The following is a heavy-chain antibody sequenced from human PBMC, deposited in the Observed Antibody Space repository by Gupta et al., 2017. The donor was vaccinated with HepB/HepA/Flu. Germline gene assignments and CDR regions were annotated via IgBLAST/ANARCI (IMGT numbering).Heavy chain of an antibody. CDR2: VNNDGGST. CDR1: GFTFSSYG. D-gene: IGHD3-3*01. V-gene: IGHV3-74*01. CDR3: ARGAGYYFDF. J-gene: IGHJ4*02. Sequence: DVQLVESGGGLVQPGGSLRLSCAASGFTFSSYGRYWVRQAPGKGLVWVSRVNNDGGSTTDADSVKGRFTISRDNAKNTLYLQMNSLRAEDTAVYYCARGAGYYFDFWGQGALVTVSS.